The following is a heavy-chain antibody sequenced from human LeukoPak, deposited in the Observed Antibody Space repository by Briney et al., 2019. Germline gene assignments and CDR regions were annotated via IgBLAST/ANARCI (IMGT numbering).Heavy chain of an antibody. V-gene: IGHV3-23*01. D-gene: IGHD3-3*01. Sequence: GGSLRLSCAASGFTFSSYAMSWVRQAPGKGLEWVSAISGSGGSTYYADSVKGRFTISRDNSKNTLYLQMNSLRAEDTAVYYCANGDYGFWSEQFDYWGQGTLVTVSS. CDR2: ISGSGGST. J-gene: IGHJ4*02. CDR1: GFTFSSYA. CDR3: ANGDYGFWSEQFDY.